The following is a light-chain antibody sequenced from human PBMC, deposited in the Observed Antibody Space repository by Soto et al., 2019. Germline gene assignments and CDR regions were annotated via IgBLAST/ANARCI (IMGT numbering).Light chain of an antibody. J-gene: IGKJ1*01. CDR1: QRISGW. CDR2: AAS. V-gene: IGKV1-5*01. Sequence: DIQMTQSPSAMSASVGDRVTITCRASQRISGWLAWHQQKPGKAPNLLIYAASSLQSGVPSRFSGSGSGTDFTLTISSLQRDDFAIYYCQQYNPYSRTFGQGTKVDIK. CDR3: QQYNPYSRT.